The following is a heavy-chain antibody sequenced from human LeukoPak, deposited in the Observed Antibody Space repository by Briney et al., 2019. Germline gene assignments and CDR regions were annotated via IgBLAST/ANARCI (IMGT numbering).Heavy chain of an antibody. CDR1: GFTFSSYG. V-gene: IGHV3-30*02. J-gene: IGHJ4*02. Sequence: GGSLRLSCAASGFTFSSYGMHWVRQAPGKGLEWVAFIRYDGLNKYYADSVKGRFTISRDNSKNTLYLQMNSLRAEDTAVYYCARTIGREYYFDYWGQGTLVTVSS. CDR3: ARTIGREYYFDY. CDR2: IRYDGLNK.